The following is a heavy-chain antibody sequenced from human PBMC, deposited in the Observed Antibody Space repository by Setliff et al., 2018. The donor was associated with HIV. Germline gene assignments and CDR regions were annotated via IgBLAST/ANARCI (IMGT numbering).Heavy chain of an antibody. J-gene: IGHJ5*02. D-gene: IGHD3-10*01. CDR2: IYYSGST. CDR1: GGSIGSGSYY. V-gene: IGHV4-39*01. Sequence: PSETLSLTCTVPGGSIGSGSYYWSWIRQPPGKGLGWIGSIYYSGSTYYNPSLKSRVTISVDTSKNQFSLKLSSVTAADTAVYYCATYADRESNRFDPWGQGILVTVSS. CDR3: ATYADRESNRFDP.